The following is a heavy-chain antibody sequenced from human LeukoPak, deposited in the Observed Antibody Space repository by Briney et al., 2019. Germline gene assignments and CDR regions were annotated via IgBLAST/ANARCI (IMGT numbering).Heavy chain of an antibody. Sequence: SETLSLTCTVSGGSISSGGYYWSWIRQPPGKGLEWIGYIYHSGSTYYNPSLKSRVTISVDRSENQFSLKLSSVTAADTAVYYCARTQQLVEDYWGQGTLVTVSS. CDR1: GGSISSGGYY. CDR2: IYHSGST. J-gene: IGHJ4*02. V-gene: IGHV4-30-2*01. CDR3: ARTQQLVEDY. D-gene: IGHD6-13*01.